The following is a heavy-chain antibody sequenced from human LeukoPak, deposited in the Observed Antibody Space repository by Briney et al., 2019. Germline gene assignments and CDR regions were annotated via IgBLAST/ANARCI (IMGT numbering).Heavy chain of an antibody. CDR1: GFTFSSYA. CDR2: ISYDGSNK. D-gene: IGHD2-2*01. Sequence: GGSVRLSCAASGFTFSSYAMHWVRQAPGKGLEWVAVISYDGSNKYYADSVKGRFTISRDNSKNTLYLQMNSLRAEDTAVYYSARERYYQDAFDIWGQGTMVTVSS. J-gene: IGHJ3*02. CDR3: ARERYYQDAFDI. V-gene: IGHV3-30-3*01.